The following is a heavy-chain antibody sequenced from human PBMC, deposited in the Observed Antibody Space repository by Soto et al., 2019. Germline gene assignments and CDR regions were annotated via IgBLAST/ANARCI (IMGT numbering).Heavy chain of an antibody. V-gene: IGHV3-23*01. D-gene: IGHD3-16*01. CDR1: GFTFSSYA. CDR3: AKDQGGGVSPYYKGMAV. Sequence: EVQVLESGGGLVQPGGSLRLSCAASGFTFSSYAMSWVRQAPGKGLEWVSAISGSGGSTYYADSVKGRFTISRDKSKNALYLKRNSGRAEERALFYWAKDQGGGVSPYYKGMAVGAQG. J-gene: IGHJ6*02. CDR2: ISGSGGST.